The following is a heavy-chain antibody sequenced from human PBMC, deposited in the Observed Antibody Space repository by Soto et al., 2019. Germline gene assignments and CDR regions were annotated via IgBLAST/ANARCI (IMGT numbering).Heavy chain of an antibody. CDR3: AILPLASRYDNY. CDR2: IYYSGSA. CDR1: GGSISSGNYY. Sequence: QVQLQESGPGLVKPSQTLSLTCTVSGGSISSGNYYWSWIRQPPGKGLEWIGYIYYSGSAYYNPSLKSRVSTSVDRSMNQFSLRLSSVTAADTAVYYCAILPLASRYDNYWGQGTLVTVSS. J-gene: IGHJ4*02. D-gene: IGHD3-9*01. V-gene: IGHV4-30-4*01.